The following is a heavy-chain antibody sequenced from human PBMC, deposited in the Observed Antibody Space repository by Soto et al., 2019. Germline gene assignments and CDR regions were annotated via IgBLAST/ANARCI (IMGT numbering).Heavy chain of an antibody. Sequence: PGGSLRLSCAASGFTFSNYYMNWIRQAPGMGLEWISYISSTGTTMYYADSVKGRFTISRDNAKNSLYLQMNSLRAEDTAVYYCARRGTSFQFEWFDPWGQGSLVTVSS. V-gene: IGHV3-11*01. CDR3: ARRGTSFQFEWFDP. J-gene: IGHJ5*02. CDR1: GFTFSNYY. CDR2: ISSTGTTM. D-gene: IGHD6-6*01.